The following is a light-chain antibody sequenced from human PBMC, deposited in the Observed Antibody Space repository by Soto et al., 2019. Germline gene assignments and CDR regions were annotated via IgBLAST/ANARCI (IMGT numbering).Light chain of an antibody. V-gene: IGKV1-33*01. CDR2: DAS. Sequence: IPMTQSPSSLSASVGDRVTISCQARQDINNYLNWYQQKPGKAPKLLIYDASDLETGVPSRFSASGSGTDFSVTISNLQPEDAATYYCQQYDTLPLTFGGGTRLEIK. J-gene: IGKJ4*01. CDR3: QQYDTLPLT. CDR1: QDINNY.